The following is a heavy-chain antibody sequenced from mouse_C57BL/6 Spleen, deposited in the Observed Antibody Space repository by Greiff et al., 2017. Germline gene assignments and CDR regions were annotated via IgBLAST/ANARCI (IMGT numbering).Heavy chain of an antibody. CDR2: IYPGDGDT. D-gene: IGHD2-3*01. CDR3: ARGGDGYPAWFAY. J-gene: IGHJ3*01. Sequence: VQLQQSGPELVKPGASVKISCKASGYAFSSSWMNWVKQRPGKGLEWIGRIYPGDGDTNYNGKFKGKATLTADKSSSTAYMQLSSLTSEDSAVYFCARGGDGYPAWFAYWGQGTLVTVSA. CDR1: GYAFSSSW. V-gene: IGHV1-82*01.